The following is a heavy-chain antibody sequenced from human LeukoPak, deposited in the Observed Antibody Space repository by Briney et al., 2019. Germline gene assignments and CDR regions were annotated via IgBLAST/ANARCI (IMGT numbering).Heavy chain of an antibody. Sequence: ASETLSLTCTVSGGSISSYYWSWIRQPAGKGLEWIGRIYTSGSTNYNPSLKSRVTMSVDTSKNQFPLKLSSVTAADTAVYYCAREGGWAPAIAARTHYYYYYMDVWGKGTTVTVSS. CDR2: IYTSGST. CDR1: GGSISSYY. D-gene: IGHD6-6*01. J-gene: IGHJ6*03. V-gene: IGHV4-4*07. CDR3: AREGGWAPAIAARTHYYYYYMDV.